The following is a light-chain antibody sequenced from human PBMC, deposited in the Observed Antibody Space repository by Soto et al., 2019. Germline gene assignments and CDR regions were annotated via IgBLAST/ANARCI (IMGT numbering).Light chain of an antibody. CDR3: QQYHDWPLT. J-gene: IGKJ4*01. CDR1: QSVSSH. CDR2: GAS. V-gene: IGKV3-15*01. Sequence: EIVMTQSPGTLSVSPRERATLSCRTSQSVSSHLAWYQQNPGQAPRLLIYGASTRATGIPARFSASGSSTEFTLTISSLQSEDFAVYYCQQYHDWPLTFGGGTKVEIK.